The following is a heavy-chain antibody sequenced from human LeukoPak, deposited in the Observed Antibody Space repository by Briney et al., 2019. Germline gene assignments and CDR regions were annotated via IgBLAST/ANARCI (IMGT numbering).Heavy chain of an antibody. CDR1: GGSFSDYY. CDR2: INHSGST. CDR3: ARDGALRWELLRAFDY. D-gene: IGHD1-26*01. V-gene: IGHV4-34*01. Sequence: SETLSLTCAVYGGSFSDYYWSWIRQPPGKGLEWIGEINHSGSTNYNPSLKSRVTISVDTSKNQFSLKLSSVTAADTAVYYCARDGALRWELLRAFDYWGQGTLVTVSS. J-gene: IGHJ4*02.